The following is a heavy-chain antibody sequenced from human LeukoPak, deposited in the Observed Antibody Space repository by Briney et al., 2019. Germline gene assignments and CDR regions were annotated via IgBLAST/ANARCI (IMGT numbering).Heavy chain of an antibody. J-gene: IGHJ4*02. D-gene: IGHD6-19*01. CDR3: ARPHGSSGWYYLDY. Sequence: SGPTLVNPTQPLTLTCTFSVFSLSPSGMRVSWIRQPPVKALEWLGIIDWGDDKFYSTSLKTRLTISKDTSKNQVVFTMTNMDPVDTATYYCARPHGSSGWYYLDYWGQGTLVTVSS. V-gene: IGHV2-70*04. CDR1: VFSLSPSGMR. CDR2: IDWGDDK.